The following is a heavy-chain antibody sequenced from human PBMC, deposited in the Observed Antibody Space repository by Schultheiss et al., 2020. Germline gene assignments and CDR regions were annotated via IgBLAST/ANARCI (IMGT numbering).Heavy chain of an antibody. V-gene: IGHV4-38-2*01. CDR3: ASLAYCGGDCYSGNYYYGMDV. J-gene: IGHJ6*02. D-gene: IGHD2-21*02. CDR2: IYHSGST. Sequence: PLSLTCAVSGYSISSGYYWGWIRQPPGKGLEWIGSIYHSGSTYYNPSLKSRVTISVDTSTNQFSLKLSSVTAADTAVYYCASLAYCGGDCYSGNYYYGMDVWGQGTTVTVSS. CDR1: GYSISSGYY.